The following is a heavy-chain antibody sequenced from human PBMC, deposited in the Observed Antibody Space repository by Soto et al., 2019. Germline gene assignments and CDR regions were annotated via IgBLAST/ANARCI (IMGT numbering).Heavy chain of an antibody. Sequence: PGESLKISCAASGFTFSNNWMHWVRQAPGKGPVWVSAIGTAGDTYYPGSVKGRFTISRENAKNSSYLQMNSLRAGDTAVYYCARAVTTWDYYYYGMDVWGQGTTVTVSS. CDR3: ARAVTTWDYYYYGMDV. D-gene: IGHD4-4*01. J-gene: IGHJ6*02. V-gene: IGHV3-13*01. CDR1: GFTFSNNW. CDR2: IGTAGDT.